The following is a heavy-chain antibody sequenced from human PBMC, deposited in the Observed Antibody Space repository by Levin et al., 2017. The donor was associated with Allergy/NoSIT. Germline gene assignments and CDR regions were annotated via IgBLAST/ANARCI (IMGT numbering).Heavy chain of an antibody. CDR3: TRHCGGDCYSGLD. J-gene: IGHJ4*02. CDR1: GASIRTHY. V-gene: IGHV4-59*08. D-gene: IGHD2-21*02. Sequence: SQTLSLTCSVSGASIRTHYWTWFRPPPWKGLEWIGYIEYTGSTNYNPSVKTRVTMSLDTSKNQFSLKLSSVTAADTAVYYCTRHCGGDCYSGLDWGQGTLVTVSS. CDR2: IEYTGST.